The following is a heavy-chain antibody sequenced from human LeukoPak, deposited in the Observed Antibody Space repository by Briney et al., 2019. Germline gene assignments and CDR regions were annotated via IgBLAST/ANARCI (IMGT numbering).Heavy chain of an antibody. V-gene: IGHV4-34*01. CDR3: ARSPNGIAVAGTLDY. J-gene: IGHJ4*02. CDR2: INRSGST. D-gene: IGHD6-19*01. CDR1: GGSFSGYY. Sequence: SETLSLTCAVYGGSFSGYYWSWIRQPPGKGLEWIGEINRSGSTNYNPSLKSRVTISVDRSKNQFSLKLSSVTAADTAVYYCARSPNGIAVAGTLDYWGQGTLVTVSS.